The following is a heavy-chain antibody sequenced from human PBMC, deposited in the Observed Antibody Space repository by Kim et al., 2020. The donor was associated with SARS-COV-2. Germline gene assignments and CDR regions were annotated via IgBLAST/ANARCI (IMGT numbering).Heavy chain of an antibody. Sequence: GGSLRLSCAASGFTFSSYAMSWVRQAPGKGLEWVSAISGSGGSTYYADSVKGRFTISRDNSKNTLYLQMNSLRAEDTAVYYCAREQQLVRESYYYYGMDVWGQGTTVTVSS. CDR3: AREQQLVRESYYYYGMDV. V-gene: IGHV3-23*01. D-gene: IGHD6-13*01. CDR2: ISGSGGST. J-gene: IGHJ6*02. CDR1: GFTFSSYA.